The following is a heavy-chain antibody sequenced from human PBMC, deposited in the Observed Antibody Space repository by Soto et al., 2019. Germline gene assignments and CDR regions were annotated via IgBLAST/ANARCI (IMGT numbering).Heavy chain of an antibody. CDR3: ARGSGLTYFDY. J-gene: IGHJ4*02. CDR1: GYTFTSYT. Sequence: ASVKVSCKASGYTFTSYTMNWVRQAPGQGLEWMGIVNPSGGSTSYAQKFQGRVTMTRDTSTSTVYMELSSLRSEDTAVYYCARGSGLTYFDYWGQGTLVTVSS. V-gene: IGHV1-46*01. CDR2: VNPSGGST. D-gene: IGHD3-10*01.